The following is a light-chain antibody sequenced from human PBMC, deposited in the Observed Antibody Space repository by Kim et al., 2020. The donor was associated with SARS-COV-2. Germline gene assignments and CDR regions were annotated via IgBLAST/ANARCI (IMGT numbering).Light chain of an antibody. Sequence: EIVMTQSPATLSVSPGERATLSCRASQSVSSNLAWYQQKPGQAPRLLIYDTSTRATGIPTRFSGSGSGTEFTLTISSLQSEDFAVYYCQQYNNWPLYTFGQWTKLEI. V-gene: IGKV3-15*01. CDR1: QSVSSN. CDR3: QQYNNWPLYT. J-gene: IGKJ2*01. CDR2: DTS.